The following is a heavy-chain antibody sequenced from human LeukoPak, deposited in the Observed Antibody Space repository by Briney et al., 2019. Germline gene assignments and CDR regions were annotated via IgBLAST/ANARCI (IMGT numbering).Heavy chain of an antibody. CDR2: TSYEGGTQ. D-gene: IGHD3-10*01. V-gene: IGHV3-30*18. CDR1: GVTLSPYG. CDR3: AKEGTPQVSTWYDL. J-gene: IGHJ5*02. Sequence: GMSLRLSCAASGVTLSPYGMHWVRQAQGKGLEWVAVTSYEGGTQHYADSVKGRFIISRDNPRNTLYLQMNILRTEDTAVYYCAKEGTPQVSTWYDLWGQGTQVIVSS.